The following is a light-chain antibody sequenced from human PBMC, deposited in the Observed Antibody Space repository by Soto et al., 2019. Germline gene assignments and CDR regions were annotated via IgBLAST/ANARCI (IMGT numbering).Light chain of an antibody. Sequence: DIQMTQSPSSLSASVGDRVTITCRASQSISNYLNWYQQKPGKAPKLLMYAASSLQSGVPSRFSDTGSGTDFTLTISSLQPEDFATYYYQHSYSTPRTFGQGTKVEIK. J-gene: IGKJ1*01. CDR2: AAS. CDR1: QSISNY. CDR3: QHSYSTPRT. V-gene: IGKV1-39*01.